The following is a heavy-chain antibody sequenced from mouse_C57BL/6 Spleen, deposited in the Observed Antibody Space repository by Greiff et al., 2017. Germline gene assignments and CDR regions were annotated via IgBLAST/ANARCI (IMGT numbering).Heavy chain of an antibody. CDR2: IDPETGGT. Sequence: VQLQQSGAELVRPGASVTLSCKASGYTFTDYEMHWVKQTPVHGLEWIGAIDPETGGTAYNQKFKGKAILTADKSSSTAYMELRSLTSEDSAVYYCTKWLLPFDYWGQGTTRTVSS. CDR1: GYTFTDYE. J-gene: IGHJ2*01. CDR3: TKWLLPFDY. V-gene: IGHV1-15*01. D-gene: IGHD2-3*01.